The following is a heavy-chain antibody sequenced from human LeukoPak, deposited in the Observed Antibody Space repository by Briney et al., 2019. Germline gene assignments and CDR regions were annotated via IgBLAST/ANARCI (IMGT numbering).Heavy chain of an antibody. CDR3: ARPGGWYRYYFDY. V-gene: IGHV4-34*01. Sequence: PSETLSLTCAVYGGSFSGYYWSWIRQPPGKGLEWIGEINHSGSTNYSPSLKSRVTISVDTSKNQFPLKLSSVTAADTAVYYCARPGGWYRYYFDYWGQGTLVTVSS. CDR2: INHSGST. D-gene: IGHD6-19*01. J-gene: IGHJ4*02. CDR1: GGSFSGYY.